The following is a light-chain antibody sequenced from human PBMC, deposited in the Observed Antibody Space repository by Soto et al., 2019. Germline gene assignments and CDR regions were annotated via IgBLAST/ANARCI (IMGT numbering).Light chain of an antibody. V-gene: IGKV3-20*01. Sequence: EIVLTQSPGTLPLSSGERATLSCRASQSVRSNYLAWYQQKLGQAPRLLIYGASSRATGIPDRFGGSGSGTDFTLTISRLEPEDFAVYYCQQYASSPLTFGGGTKVEIK. CDR3: QQYASSPLT. CDR2: GAS. CDR1: QSVRSNY. J-gene: IGKJ4*01.